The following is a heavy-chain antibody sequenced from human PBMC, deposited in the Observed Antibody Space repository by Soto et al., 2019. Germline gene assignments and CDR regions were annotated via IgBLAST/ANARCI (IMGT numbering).Heavy chain of an antibody. J-gene: IGHJ4*02. CDR1: GGSISSSSYY. CDR3: ARVTMVRGASYFDY. CDR2: IYYSGST. V-gene: IGHV4-39*01. D-gene: IGHD3-10*01. Sequence: QLQLQESGPGLVKPSETLSLTCTVSGGSISSSSYYWGWIRQPPGKGLEWIGSIYYSGSTYYNPSLKSRVTISVATSKNQFSLKLSSVTAADTAVYYCARVTMVRGASYFDYWGQGTLVTVSS.